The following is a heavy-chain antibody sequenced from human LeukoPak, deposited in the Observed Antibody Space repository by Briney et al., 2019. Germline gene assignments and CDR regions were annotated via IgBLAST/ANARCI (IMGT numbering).Heavy chain of an antibody. CDR3: ARVPTSGWYNDY. D-gene: IGHD6-19*01. J-gene: IGHJ4*02. V-gene: IGHV3-53*01. CDR1: ELTVSSNY. Sequence: GGSLRLSCAASELTVSSNYMSWVRQAPGKGLEWVSVIYSGGSTYYADSVKGRFTISRDNSKNTLYLQMNSLSAEDTAVYYCARVPTSGWYNDYWGQGTLVTVSS. CDR2: IYSGGST.